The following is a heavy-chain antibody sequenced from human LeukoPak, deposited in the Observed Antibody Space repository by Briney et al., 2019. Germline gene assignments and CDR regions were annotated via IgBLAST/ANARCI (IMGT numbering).Heavy chain of an antibody. CDR2: ISYDGGNK. V-gene: IGHV3-30*18. CDR1: GFTFSSYV. Sequence: GGSLRLSCAASGFTFSSYVMHWVRQAPGKGLEWAAVISYDGGNKYYADSVKGRFTISRDNFKNTLYLQMNSLRSDDTAVYYCAKDYYDFWSGGYYYYYGMDVWGQGTTVTVSS. J-gene: IGHJ6*02. CDR3: AKDYYDFWSGGYYYYYGMDV. D-gene: IGHD3-3*01.